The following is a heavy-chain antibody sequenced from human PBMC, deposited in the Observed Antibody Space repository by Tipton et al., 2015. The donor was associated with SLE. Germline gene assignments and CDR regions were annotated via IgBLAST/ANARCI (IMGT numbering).Heavy chain of an antibody. CDR1: GGSISSYY. V-gene: IGHV4-59*01. CDR2: IYYSEST. J-gene: IGHJ3*02. CDR3: AKEGQGVLNI. D-gene: IGHD3-16*01. Sequence: TLSLTCTVSGGSISSYYWSWMRQPPGKGLEWSGYIYYSESTNYNPPLKSRITRTVDTSKNQFSLKLSAVTAADTAVYYCAKEGQGVLNIWGQGRMVTVSS.